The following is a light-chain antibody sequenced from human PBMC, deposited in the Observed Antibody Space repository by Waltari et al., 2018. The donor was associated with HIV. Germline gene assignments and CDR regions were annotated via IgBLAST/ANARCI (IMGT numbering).Light chain of an antibody. CDR2: RIS. Sequence: QSVLTQPPSASGTPGQRVTISCSGSSSNIGTNYIYWYQQLPGTSPKLLIYRISQRPSGVPDRFSGSKSGTSASLAISDLRSEDEADYYCSAWDDSLSGRVFGGGTKLTVL. J-gene: IGLJ3*02. CDR3: SAWDDSLSGRV. CDR1: SSNIGTNY. V-gene: IGLV1-47*01.